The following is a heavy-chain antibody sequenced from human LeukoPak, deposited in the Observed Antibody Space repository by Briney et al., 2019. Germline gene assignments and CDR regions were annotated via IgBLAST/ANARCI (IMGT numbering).Heavy chain of an antibody. CDR1: GGSISSSNW. CDR2: IYHSGST. D-gene: IGHD3-22*01. CDR3: ARLRKDYYSSYYYYMDV. V-gene: IGHV4-4*02. J-gene: IGHJ6*03. Sequence: SQTLSLTCAVSGGSISSSNWWSWVRHPPRKGLEWIGEIYHSGSTNYNPSLKSRVTISVDKSKNQFSLQLSSVTAADTAVYYCARLRKDYYSSYYYYMDVWGKGTTVTISS.